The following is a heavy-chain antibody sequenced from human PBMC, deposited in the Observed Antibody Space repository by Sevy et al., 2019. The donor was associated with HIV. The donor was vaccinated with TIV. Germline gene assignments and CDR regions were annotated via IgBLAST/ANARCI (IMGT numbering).Heavy chain of an antibody. D-gene: IGHD6-13*01. V-gene: IGHV4-59*01. CDR3: TRGRGQQLIPPYYYYYYMDV. J-gene: IGHJ6*03. Sequence: SETLSLTCTVSGGSISSYYWSWIRQPPGKGLEWIGYIYYSESTNYNPSLKSRVTISVDTSKNQFSLRLSSVTAADTAVYYCTRGRGQQLIPPYYYYYYMDVWGKGTTVTVSS. CDR2: IYYSEST. CDR1: GGSISSYY.